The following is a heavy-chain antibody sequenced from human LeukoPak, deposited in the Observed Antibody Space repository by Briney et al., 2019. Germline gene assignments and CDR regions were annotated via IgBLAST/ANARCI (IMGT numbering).Heavy chain of an antibody. D-gene: IGHD6-19*01. V-gene: IGHV3-11*01. Sequence: KPGGSLRLSCAASGFTFSDYYMSWIRQAPGKGLEWVSYISSSGSTIYYADSVKGRFTISRDNSKNTLYLQMNSLRAEDTAVYYCASEYSSGWYGAFDYWGQGTLVTVSS. CDR1: GFTFSDYY. CDR2: ISSSGSTI. J-gene: IGHJ4*02. CDR3: ASEYSSGWYGAFDY.